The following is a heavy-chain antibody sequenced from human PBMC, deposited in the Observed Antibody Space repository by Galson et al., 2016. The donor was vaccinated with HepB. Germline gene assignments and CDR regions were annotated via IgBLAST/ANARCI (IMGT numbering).Heavy chain of an antibody. CDR1: GFAFSDYG. J-gene: IGHJ2*01. D-gene: IGHD4/OR15-4a*01. Sequence: SLRLSCAASGFAFSDYGMHWVRQAPGKGLEWVAYIWYDGSNKYYADSMKGRFTISRDSAKNTLYLQMNSLRAEDTAVYYCARMGRAKVLTPSWYFDLWGRGTLVTVSS. CDR3: ARMGRAKVLTPSWYFDL. CDR2: IWYDGSNK. V-gene: IGHV3-33*01.